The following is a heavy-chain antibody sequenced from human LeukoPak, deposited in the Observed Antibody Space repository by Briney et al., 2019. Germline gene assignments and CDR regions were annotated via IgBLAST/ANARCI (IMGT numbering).Heavy chain of an antibody. J-gene: IGHJ4*02. V-gene: IGHV3-30*18. Sequence: PGGSLRLSCAASGFTFSSYGMHWVRQAPGKGLELVAVISYDGSDKYSADSVKGRFTISRDNSKNTLYLQMNSLRAEDTAVYYCAKNAHYQGYSYGGIDYWGQGTLVTVSS. CDR2: ISYDGSDK. CDR3: AKNAHYQGYSYGGIDY. D-gene: IGHD5-18*01. CDR1: GFTFSSYG.